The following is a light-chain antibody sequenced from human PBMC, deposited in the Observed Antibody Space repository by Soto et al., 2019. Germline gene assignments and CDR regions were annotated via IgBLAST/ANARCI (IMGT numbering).Light chain of an antibody. V-gene: IGKV3-20*01. CDR2: GAS. Sequence: EIVLTQSPGTLSLSPGERATLSCRASQSVSSYLAWYQRKPGLAPRLLIYGASSRATGIPDRFSGSGSGTDFTLTISRLEPEDFAVYYCQQYGGSPQTFGQGTKVEIK. CDR1: QSVSSY. CDR3: QQYGGSPQT. J-gene: IGKJ1*01.